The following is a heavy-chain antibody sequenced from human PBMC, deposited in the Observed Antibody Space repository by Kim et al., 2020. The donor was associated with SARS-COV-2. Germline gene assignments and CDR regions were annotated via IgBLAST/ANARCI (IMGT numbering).Heavy chain of an antibody. CDR3: AQNVGSDYFDY. CDR2: T. D-gene: IGHD3-10*01. Sequence: TYYAASMRGRFTISRDNSKTTLYLQMSSRSAEDTAVYYCAQNVGSDYFDYWGQGTLVTVSS. V-gene: IGHV3-23*01. J-gene: IGHJ4*02.